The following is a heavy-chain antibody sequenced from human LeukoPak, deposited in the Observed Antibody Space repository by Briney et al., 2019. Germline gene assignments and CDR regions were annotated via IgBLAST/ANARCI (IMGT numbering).Heavy chain of an antibody. Sequence: PSDTLSLPCTVFGGSISSVSYYWGWIRQPPGKGLEWNASMYYSGNTYYNPSLKSRVTMSVDTSKNQFALRLTSVTAADTAVYYCARTRIAEGGTRLSWFDPWGQENLVTVSS. CDR3: ARTRIAEGGTRLSWFDP. V-gene: IGHV4-39*01. D-gene: IGHD6-13*01. CDR2: MYYSGNT. CDR1: GGSISSVSYY. J-gene: IGHJ5*02.